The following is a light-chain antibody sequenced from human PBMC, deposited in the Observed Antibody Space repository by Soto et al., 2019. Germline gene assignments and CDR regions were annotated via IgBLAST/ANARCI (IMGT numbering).Light chain of an antibody. V-gene: IGKV3-20*01. CDR2: GAS. J-gene: IGKJ1*01. CDR1: ESVYRSY. Sequence: DILLTQSPDTVSLSPGDGATLYCRASESVYRSYLAWYQQKPGQVPRLLMYGASSRAPGIPDRFSCGGSGAIFTLTISRVEPEDFAVYYCPQYCSSPWTFGQGTSVEIK. CDR3: PQYCSSPWT.